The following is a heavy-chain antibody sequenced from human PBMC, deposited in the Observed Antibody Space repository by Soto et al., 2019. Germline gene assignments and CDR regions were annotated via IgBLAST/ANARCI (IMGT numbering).Heavy chain of an antibody. CDR3: AKDDRSHYPTFDY. Sequence: EVQLLESGGGLVQPGGSLRLSCAASGFAFTSYAMSWVRQAPGKGLEWVSAISGNGGSTYYADSVKGRFTISRDNSKNTLYLQMNSLRAEDTAVYYCAKDDRSHYPTFDYWGQGTLVTVSS. J-gene: IGHJ4*02. D-gene: IGHD1-26*01. CDR1: GFAFTSYA. CDR2: ISGNGGST. V-gene: IGHV3-23*01.